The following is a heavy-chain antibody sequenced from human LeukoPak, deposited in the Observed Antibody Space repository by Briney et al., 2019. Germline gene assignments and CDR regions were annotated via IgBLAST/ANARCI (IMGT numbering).Heavy chain of an antibody. CDR1: GGSISSYY. CDR3: ARGDTAMVNGRYFDY. Sequence: SETLSLTCTVSGGSISSYYWSWIRQPAGKGLEWIGRIYTSGSTNYNPSLKSRVAMSVDTSKNQFSLKLSSVTAADTAVYYCARGDTAMVNGRYFDYWGQGTLVTVSS. CDR2: IYTSGST. V-gene: IGHV4-4*07. J-gene: IGHJ4*02. D-gene: IGHD5-18*01.